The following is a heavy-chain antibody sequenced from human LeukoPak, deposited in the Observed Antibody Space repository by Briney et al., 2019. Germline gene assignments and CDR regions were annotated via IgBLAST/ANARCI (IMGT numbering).Heavy chain of an antibody. Sequence: SETLSLTCTVSGGSLNSDYWTWIRRPPGKGLEYIGYIHYTGSTYYNPSLKSRVTISVETSKNQFSLKLSSVTAADTAVYYCARGGGLGLDYWGQGTLVTVSS. D-gene: IGHD1-26*01. CDR2: IHYTGST. CDR3: ARGGGLGLDY. V-gene: IGHV4-59*01. J-gene: IGHJ4*02. CDR1: GGSLNSDY.